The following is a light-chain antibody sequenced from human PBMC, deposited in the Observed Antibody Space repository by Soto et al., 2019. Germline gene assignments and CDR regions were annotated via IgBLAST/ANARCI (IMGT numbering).Light chain of an antibody. CDR2: KAS. V-gene: IGKV1-5*03. CDR3: QHYNSSPWT. J-gene: IGKJ1*01. Sequence: DIQMTQSPSTLSASVGDRVAITFRASQSISSWLAWYQQKPGKAPKLLIYKASSLESGVPSRFSGSGSGTEFTLTISSLQPDDFATYYCQHYNSSPWTFGQGTKVDIK. CDR1: QSISSW.